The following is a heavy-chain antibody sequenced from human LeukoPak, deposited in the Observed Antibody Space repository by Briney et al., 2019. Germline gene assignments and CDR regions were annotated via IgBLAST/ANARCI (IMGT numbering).Heavy chain of an antibody. CDR3: ARGRPHGNDY. Sequence: GGSLRLSCATSGFFFNSYAMSWVRQAPGKGLVWVSRIASDGSSTTYADSVKGRFSISRDNAKNTLYLQMNSLRVEDTAVYYCARGRPHGNDYWGQGTLVTVSS. CDR1: GFFFNSYA. CDR2: IASDGSST. D-gene: IGHD4-23*01. V-gene: IGHV3-74*01. J-gene: IGHJ4*02.